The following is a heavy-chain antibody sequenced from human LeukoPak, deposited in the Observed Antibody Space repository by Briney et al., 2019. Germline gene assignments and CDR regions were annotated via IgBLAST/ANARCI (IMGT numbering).Heavy chain of an antibody. CDR3: AREEGGRWLQLSLWYFDL. CDR2: IKQDGSEK. Sequence: GGSLRLSCAASGFTFSSYAMHWVRQAPGKGLEWVANIKQDGSEKYYVDSVKGRFTISRDNAKNSLYLQMNSLRAEDTAVYYCAREEGGRWLQLSLWYFDLWGRGTLVTVSS. V-gene: IGHV3-7*01. CDR1: GFTFSSYA. D-gene: IGHD5-24*01. J-gene: IGHJ2*01.